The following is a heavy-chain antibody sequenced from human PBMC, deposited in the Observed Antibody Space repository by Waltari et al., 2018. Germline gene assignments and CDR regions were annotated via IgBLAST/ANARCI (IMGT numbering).Heavy chain of an antibody. CDR2: IYSGGST. CDR3: ARGVATMEWYFDL. Sequence: EVQLVESGGGLVQPGGSLRLSCAASGFHVSSNYIIWVRQAPGKGLEWVSVIYSGGSTYYADSVKGRFTISRDNSKNTLYLQMNSLRAEDTAVYYCARGVATMEWYFDLWGRGTLVTVSS. CDR1: GFHVSSNY. J-gene: IGHJ2*01. D-gene: IGHD5-12*01. V-gene: IGHV3-66*02.